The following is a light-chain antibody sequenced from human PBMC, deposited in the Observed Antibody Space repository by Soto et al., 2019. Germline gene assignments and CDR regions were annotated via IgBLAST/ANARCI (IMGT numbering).Light chain of an antibody. CDR3: HQRSNWPLT. CDR1: QSVTKY. CDR2: DGS. Sequence: EVVLTQSPAPLSLSPGERATLSCRASQSVTKYLAWYQQKPGQALRLLIYDGSPRATGIPARFSGSGSETDFTLTISSLEPGDVAVDYCHQRSNWPLTFGGGTKLEIK. J-gene: IGKJ4*01. V-gene: IGKV3-11*01.